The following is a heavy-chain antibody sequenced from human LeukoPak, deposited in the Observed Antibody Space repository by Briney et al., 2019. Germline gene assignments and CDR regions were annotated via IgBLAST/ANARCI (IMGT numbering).Heavy chain of an antibody. D-gene: IGHD6-25*01. Sequence: GSLRLSCAASGFTFNTYAMSWARQAPGMGLEWVSTINAGGGSTYYADSVKGWFTISRDNSKNTLHPQMNSLRDEDTAVYYCDAADYWGQGTLVTVSS. V-gene: IGHV3-23*01. J-gene: IGHJ4*02. CDR1: GFTFNTYA. CDR2: INAGGGST. CDR3: DAADY.